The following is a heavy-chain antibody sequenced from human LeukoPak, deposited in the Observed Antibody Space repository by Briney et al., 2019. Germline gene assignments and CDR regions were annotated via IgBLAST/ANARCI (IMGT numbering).Heavy chain of an antibody. V-gene: IGHV4-34*01. CDR1: GGSFSEYY. Sequence: PSETLSLTCAVSGGSFSEYYWSWIRQPPGKGLEWIGEISQSGTTHYNPSLESRVTIPVDKSENHLSLKVTSVTAADTAVYYCARGPTTSGVGTFDQWGQGILVTVSS. D-gene: IGHD3-3*01. J-gene: IGHJ4*02. CDR2: ISQSGTT. CDR3: ARGPTTSGVGTFDQ.